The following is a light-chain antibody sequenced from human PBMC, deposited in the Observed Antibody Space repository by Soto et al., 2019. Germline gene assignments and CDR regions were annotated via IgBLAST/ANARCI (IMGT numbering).Light chain of an antibody. Sequence: QAVVTQEPSLTVSPGGTVTLTCGSSTGAVTSGHYPYWFQQKPGQAPRTLIYDTSNKHSWTPARFSGSLLGGKAALTLSGAQPEDEAEYYCLLSYSGARAYVFGTVTKLTVL. CDR1: TGAVTSGHY. CDR2: DTS. J-gene: IGLJ1*01. V-gene: IGLV7-46*01. CDR3: LLSYSGARAYV.